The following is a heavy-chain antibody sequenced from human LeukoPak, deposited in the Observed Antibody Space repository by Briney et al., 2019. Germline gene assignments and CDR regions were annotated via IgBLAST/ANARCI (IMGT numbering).Heavy chain of an antibody. CDR2: ISGYNGNT. J-gene: IGHJ4*02. Sequence: ASVKVSCKASGYTFSNYFMHWVRQAPGQGLEWMGWISGYNGNTNYAQKFQGRVTMTTDTTTTTAYMELRSLRSDDTAVYYCARDGYFDYWGQGTLVTVSS. V-gene: IGHV1-18*01. CDR3: ARDGYFDY. CDR1: GYTFSNYF.